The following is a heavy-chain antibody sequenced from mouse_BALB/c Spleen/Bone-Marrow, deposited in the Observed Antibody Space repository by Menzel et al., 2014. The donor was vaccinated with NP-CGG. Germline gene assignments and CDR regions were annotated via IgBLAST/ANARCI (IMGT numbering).Heavy chain of an antibody. Sequence: VQRVESGAELVRPGTSVKVSCKASGYAFTNYLIEWVKQRPGQGLEWIGVINPGSGSSNYNENFKGKATLTAGRSSSTAYMLLNSLTSDDSAVYFCARSRGYDVGPFAFWGQGTLVTVSA. J-gene: IGHJ3*01. CDR3: ARSRGYDVGPFAF. CDR1: GYAFTNYL. D-gene: IGHD2-2*01. V-gene: IGHV1-54*01. CDR2: INPGSGSS.